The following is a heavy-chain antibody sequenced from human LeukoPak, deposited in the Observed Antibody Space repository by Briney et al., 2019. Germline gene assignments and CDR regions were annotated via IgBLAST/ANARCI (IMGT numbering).Heavy chain of an antibody. D-gene: IGHD3-9*01. CDR1: GGSISSSSYY. J-gene: IGHJ4*02. CDR3: ASGRLYYDILTGYYRRYYFDY. V-gene: IGHV4-39*01. Sequence: PSETLSLTCTVSGGSISSSSYYWGWIRQPPGKGLEWIGSIYYSGSTYYNPSLKSRVTISVDTSKNQFSLKLSSVTAADTAVYYCASGRLYYDILTGYYRRYYFDYWGQGTLVTVSS. CDR2: IYYSGST.